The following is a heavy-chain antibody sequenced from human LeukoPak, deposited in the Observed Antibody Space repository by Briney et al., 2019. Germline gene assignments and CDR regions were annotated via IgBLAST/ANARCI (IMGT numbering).Heavy chain of an antibody. V-gene: IGHV1-69*05. D-gene: IGHD4-23*01. J-gene: IGHJ3*02. CDR2: IVPLFGES. CDR1: GGSFTNYA. CDR3: ARGITVGLHIDAFNI. Sequence: GSSVKVSCKASGGSFTNYAISWVRQAPGQGLEWMGGIVPLFGESKFAQKFKARVILTTDVFTQTVYMELSRLTSEDTAMYFCARGITVGLHIDAFNIWGQGAMVTVSS.